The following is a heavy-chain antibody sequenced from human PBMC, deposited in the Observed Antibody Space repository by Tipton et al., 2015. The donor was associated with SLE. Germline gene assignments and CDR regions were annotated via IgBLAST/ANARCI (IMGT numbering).Heavy chain of an antibody. D-gene: IGHD6-13*01. V-gene: IGHV1-46*01. Sequence: QSGPEVKKPGASVKVSCKASGYTFTRYYMHWVRQAPGQGLEWMGIINPSYGSTNYAQKFEGRVTMTRDTSTRAAYMELYSLRSEDTAVYYCAGDDGIAPAGVDLWGQGTLVTVS. CDR3: AGDDGIAPAGVDL. CDR2: INPSYGST. J-gene: IGHJ1*01. CDR1: GYTFTRYY.